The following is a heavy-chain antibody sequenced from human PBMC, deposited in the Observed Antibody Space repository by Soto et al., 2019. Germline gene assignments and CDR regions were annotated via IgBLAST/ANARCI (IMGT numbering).Heavy chain of an antibody. D-gene: IGHD6-19*01. CDR1: GFTFSTYG. CDR3: AREEYSSGTGYLQH. V-gene: IGHV3-33*01. CDR2: IWYDGSNE. Sequence: QVQLVESGGGVVQPGRSLRLSCAASGFTFSTYGMHWVRQAPGKGLQWVALIWYDGSNEYYVDSVKGRFTISRDNSKNTLYLQMNSLRAEDTAVYYCAREEYSSGTGYLQHCGQGTLVTVSS. J-gene: IGHJ1*01.